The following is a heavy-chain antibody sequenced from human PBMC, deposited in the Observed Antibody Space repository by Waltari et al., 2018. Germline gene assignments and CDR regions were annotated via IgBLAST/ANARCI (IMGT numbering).Heavy chain of an antibody. J-gene: IGHJ3*02. CDR1: GGTFSSYA. D-gene: IGHD3-10*01. CDR2: GYPSLGEE. CDR3: AGGMGSGSNMRAFDI. Sequence: QVQLVQSGAEVKKPGSSVKVSCKASGGTFSSYAISWVRQAPGQGLEGMGEGYPSLGEENHAQEFTGRVTNAADESTGPAYIGQERRGTEDTAGVYCAGGMGSGSNMRAFDIWGQGTMVTVSS. V-gene: IGHV1-69*01.